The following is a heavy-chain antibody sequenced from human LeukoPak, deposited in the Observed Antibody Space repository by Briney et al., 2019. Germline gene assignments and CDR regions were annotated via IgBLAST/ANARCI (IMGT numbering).Heavy chain of an antibody. CDR1: GGSVSSGDYY. CDR3: ARQWIQLYDY. CDR2: IYYSGST. D-gene: IGHD5-18*01. J-gene: IGHJ4*02. Sequence: SETLSLTCTVSGGSVSSGDYYWSWIRQHPGKGLEWIGYIYYSGSTYYNPSLKSRVTISVDTSKNQFPLKLSSVTAADTAVYYCARQWIQLYDYWGQGTLVTVSS. V-gene: IGHV4-31*02.